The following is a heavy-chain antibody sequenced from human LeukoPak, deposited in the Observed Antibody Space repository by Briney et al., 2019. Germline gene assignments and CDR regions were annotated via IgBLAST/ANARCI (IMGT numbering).Heavy chain of an antibody. Sequence: SETLSLTCTVSRGSISSYYWSWIRQPPGKGLEWIGYIYTSGSTNYNPSLKSRVTISVDTSKNQFSLKLSSVTAADTAVYYCARHSLGYLDGSFDYWGQGTLVTVSS. J-gene: IGHJ4*02. CDR2: IYTSGST. V-gene: IGHV4-4*09. CDR3: ARHSLGYLDGSFDY. D-gene: IGHD5-24*01. CDR1: RGSISSYY.